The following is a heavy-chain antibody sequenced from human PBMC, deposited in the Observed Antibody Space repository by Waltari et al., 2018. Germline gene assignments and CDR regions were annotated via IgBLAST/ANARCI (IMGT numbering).Heavy chain of an antibody. CDR2: CDPEDGET. CDR3: ATAGIPRQYYYYGMDV. V-gene: IGHV1-24*01. Sequence: QVQLVQSGAEVKKPGASVKVSCKVSGYTINELSMHWVRQAPGKGLEWRGGCDPEDGETSYAQKSQGRVTMTEDTPTDTAYMELSSRRSEDTAVYYCATAGIPRQYYYYGMDVWGQGTTVTVSS. D-gene: IGHD2-21*01. CDR1: GYTINELS. J-gene: IGHJ6*02.